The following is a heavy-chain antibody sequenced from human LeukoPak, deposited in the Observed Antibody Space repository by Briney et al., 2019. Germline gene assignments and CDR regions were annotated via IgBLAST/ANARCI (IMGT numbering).Heavy chain of an antibody. CDR2: INHSGST. D-gene: IGHD1-26*01. V-gene: IGHV4-34*01. CDR3: ARVKYSSGGYQY. J-gene: IGHJ4*02. CDR1: GGSFSGYY. Sequence: SETLSLTCAVYGGSFSGYYWSWIRQPPGKGLEWIGEINHSGSTNYNPSLKSRVTISVDTSKNQFSLKLSSVTAANTAVYYCARVKYSSGGYQYWGKGTLVTASS.